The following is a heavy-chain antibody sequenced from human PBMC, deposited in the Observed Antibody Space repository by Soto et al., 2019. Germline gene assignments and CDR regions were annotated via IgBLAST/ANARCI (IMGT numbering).Heavy chain of an antibody. J-gene: IGHJ6*02. CDR3: ARVWNGRRYYYAMDV. D-gene: IGHD1-1*01. CDR1: GFTFSASY. V-gene: IGHV3-11*04. Sequence: GGSLRLSCAASGFTFSASYMTWIRQAPGKGLEWISYISGSGDTIYYADSVKGRFTVSRDNAKNSLYLQMNSLRAEDTAVYYCARVWNGRRYYYAMDVWGQGTTVTVSS. CDR2: ISGSGDTI.